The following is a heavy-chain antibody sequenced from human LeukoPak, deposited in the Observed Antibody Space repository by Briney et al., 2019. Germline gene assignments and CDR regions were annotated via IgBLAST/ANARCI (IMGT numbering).Heavy chain of an antibody. CDR2: IYTSGST. J-gene: IGHJ4*02. CDR3: ARDALIAAAGQYYFDY. Sequence: SETLSLTCAVYGGSFSGYYWSWIRQPAGKGLEWIGRIYTSGSTNYNPSLKSRVTISVDTSKNQFSLKLSSVTAADTAVYYCARDALIAAAGQYYFDYWGQGTLVTVSS. V-gene: IGHV4-4*07. CDR1: GGSFSGYY. D-gene: IGHD6-13*01.